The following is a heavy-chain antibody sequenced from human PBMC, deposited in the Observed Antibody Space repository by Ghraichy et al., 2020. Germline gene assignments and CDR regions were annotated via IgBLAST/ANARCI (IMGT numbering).Heavy chain of an antibody. Sequence: SETLSLTCTVSGGSISSSSYYWGWIRQPPGKGLEWIGSIYYSGSTYYNPSLKSRVTISVDTSKNQFSLKLSSVTAADTAVYYCVRLGVWFDPWGQGTLVTVSS. CDR3: VRLGVWFDP. CDR1: GGSISSSSYY. CDR2: IYYSGST. V-gene: IGHV4-39*01. J-gene: IGHJ5*02. D-gene: IGHD3-16*01.